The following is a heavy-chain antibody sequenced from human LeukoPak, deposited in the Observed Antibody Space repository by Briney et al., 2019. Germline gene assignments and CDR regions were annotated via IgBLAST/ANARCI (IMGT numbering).Heavy chain of an antibody. CDR1: GFAFDDFA. CDR3: SRNGLVDFDY. J-gene: IGHJ4*02. Sequence: GGSLRLSCTTSGFAFDDFAMSWVRQPTGKGLEWVGFIRRRAYGGAAEYADSVKGRFIISRDDSKGIAYLQMNSLKTEDTAVYYCSRNGLVDFDYWGQGSRVIV. CDR2: IRRRAYGGAA. V-gene: IGHV3-49*04.